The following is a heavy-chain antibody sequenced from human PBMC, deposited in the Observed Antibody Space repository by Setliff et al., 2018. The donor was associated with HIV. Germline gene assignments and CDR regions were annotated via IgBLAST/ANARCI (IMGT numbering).Heavy chain of an antibody. CDR2: IYTSGST. V-gene: IGHV4-61*05. D-gene: IGHD3-22*01. CDR3: ATGWLDSSGQKNFGS. CDR1: GVSINRTDHY. J-gene: IGHJ5*01. Sequence: PSETLSLTCSVSGVSINRTDHYWGWIRQPPGKGLEWIGYIYTSGSTNYNPSLKSRVTISIDTSKNQFSLKLNSVTAADTAMYYCATGWLDSSGQKNFGSWGQGTLVTVSS.